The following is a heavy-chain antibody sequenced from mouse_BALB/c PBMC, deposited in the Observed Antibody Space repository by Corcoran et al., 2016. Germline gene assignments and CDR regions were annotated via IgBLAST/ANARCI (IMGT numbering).Heavy chain of an antibody. CDR3: ARSRAVVAIHWYFDV. Sequence: QVQLQQSGPELVKPGASVKMSCKASGYTFTDYVISWVKQRTGQGLEWIGEIYPGSGSTYYNEKFKGKATLTADKSSNTAYMQLSSLTSEDSAVYFCARSRAVVAIHWYFDVWGAGTTVTVSS. J-gene: IGHJ1*01. V-gene: IGHV1-81*01. CDR1: GYTFTDYV. D-gene: IGHD1-1*01. CDR2: IYPGSGST.